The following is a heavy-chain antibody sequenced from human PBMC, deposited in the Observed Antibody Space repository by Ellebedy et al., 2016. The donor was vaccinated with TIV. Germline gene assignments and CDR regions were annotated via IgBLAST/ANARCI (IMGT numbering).Heavy chain of an antibody. V-gene: IGHV1-46*01. J-gene: IGHJ5*02. CDR1: GYTFTSYY. Sequence: AASVKVSCKASGYTFTSYYMHWVRQAPGQGLEWMGIINTSGGSTSYAQKFQGRVTMARDTSTSTVYMELSSLRSEDTAVYYCARDRAVAGTGGWFDPWGQGTLVTVSS. D-gene: IGHD6-19*01. CDR2: INTSGGST. CDR3: ARDRAVAGTGGWFDP.